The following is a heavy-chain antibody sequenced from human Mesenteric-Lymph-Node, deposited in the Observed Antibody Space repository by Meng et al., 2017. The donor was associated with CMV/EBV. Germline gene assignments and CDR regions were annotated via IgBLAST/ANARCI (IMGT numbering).Heavy chain of an antibody. CDR1: GYTFTCCS. J-gene: IGHJ6*02. D-gene: IGHD2-2*01. Sequence: GESLKISCKASGYTFTCCSLHWLQQAPGQGLERMRWITLYNGNTNYAKKFQGRVTITRDMSLRTAYMELSSLRSEDTAVYYCARRYCSSTSCRIPRPLSYGMDVWGQGTTVTVSS. V-gene: IGHV1-68*01. CDR3: ARRYCSSTSCRIPRPLSYGMDV. CDR2: ITLYNGNT.